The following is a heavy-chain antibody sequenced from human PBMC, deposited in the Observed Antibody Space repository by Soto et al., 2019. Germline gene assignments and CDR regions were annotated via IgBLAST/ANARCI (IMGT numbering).Heavy chain of an antibody. D-gene: IGHD3-3*01. Sequence: XESLGLSCAASGFTFSSYAMHWVRQAPGRGLEWVAVISYDGSNKYYADSVKGRFTISRDNSKNTLYLQMNSLRAEDTAVYYCARDDTEYYDFWSGYYLPHNWFDPWGQGTLVTVSS. J-gene: IGHJ5*02. CDR1: GFTFSSYA. CDR2: ISYDGSNK. V-gene: IGHV3-30-3*01. CDR3: ARDDTEYYDFWSGYYLPHNWFDP.